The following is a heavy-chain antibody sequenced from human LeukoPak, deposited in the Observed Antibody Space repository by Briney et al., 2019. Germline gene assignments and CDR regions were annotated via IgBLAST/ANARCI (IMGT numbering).Heavy chain of an antibody. V-gene: IGHV4-59*01. CDR2: IYYSGST. D-gene: IGHD3-10*01. J-gene: IGHJ6*03. CDR1: GGSISSYY. CDR3: ARVGSGTYYSDYYYYMDV. Sequence: SETLSLTCTVSGGSISSYYWSWIRQPPGKGLEWIGYIYYSGSTNYNPSLKSRVTISVDTSKNQFSLKLSSVTAADTAVYYCARVGSGTYYSDYYYYMDVWGKGTTVTFSS.